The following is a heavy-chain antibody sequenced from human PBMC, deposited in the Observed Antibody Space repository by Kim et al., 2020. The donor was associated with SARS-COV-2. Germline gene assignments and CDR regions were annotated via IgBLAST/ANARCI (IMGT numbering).Heavy chain of an antibody. D-gene: IGHD3-22*01. V-gene: IGHV3-30-3*01. Sequence: GGSLRLSCAASGFTFSSYAMHWVRQAPGKGLEWVAVISYDGSNKYYADSVKGRFTISRDNSKNTLYLQMNSLRAEDTAVYYCARDPGMGYYDSSGYYKPGWYFDLWGRGTLVTFSS. CDR2: ISYDGSNK. CDR1: GFTFSSYA. J-gene: IGHJ2*01. CDR3: ARDPGMGYYDSSGYYKPGWYFDL.